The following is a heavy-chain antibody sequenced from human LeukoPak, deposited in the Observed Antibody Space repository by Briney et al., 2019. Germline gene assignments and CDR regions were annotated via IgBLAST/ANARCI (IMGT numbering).Heavy chain of an antibody. CDR2: LNSYNVNT. Sequence: ASFKVFCKASCYNFTSYVIRWVPQAPGQRLEVIGWLNSYNVNTNYAQNLQGRVTMTTDTSTSTAYMELRSLRSDDTGVYYCARDHNTAILPYYYYGMDVWGQGTTVTVSS. CDR3: ARDHNTAILPYYYYGMDV. J-gene: IGHJ6*02. D-gene: IGHD5-18*01. CDR1: CYNFTSYV. V-gene: IGHV1-18*01.